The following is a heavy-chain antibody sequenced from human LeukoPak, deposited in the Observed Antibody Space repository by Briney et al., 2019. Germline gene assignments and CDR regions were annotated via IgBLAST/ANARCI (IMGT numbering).Heavy chain of an antibody. V-gene: IGHV3-30*18. J-gene: IGHJ1*01. CDR1: GFTFSSYG. D-gene: IGHD6-25*01. Sequence: GRSLRLSCAASGFTFSSYGMHWVRQAPGKGLEWVAVISYDGSNKYYADSVKGRFTISRDNSKNTLYLQMNSLRAEDTAVYYCAKADRLPKREYFQHWGQGTLVTVSS. CDR2: ISYDGSNK. CDR3: AKADRLPKREYFQH.